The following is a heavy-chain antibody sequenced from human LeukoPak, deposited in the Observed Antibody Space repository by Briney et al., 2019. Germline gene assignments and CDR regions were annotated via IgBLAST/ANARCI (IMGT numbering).Heavy chain of an antibody. D-gene: IGHD6-13*01. V-gene: IGHV4-39*06. J-gene: IGHJ4*02. Sequence: PSETLSLTCTVSGGSISGSSYYWGWIRQPPGKGLEWIGSIYYSGSTYYNPSLKSRVTISVDTSKNQFPLKLSSVTAADTAVYYCARARYSSSWACDYWGQGTLVTVSS. CDR1: GGSISGSSYY. CDR3: ARARYSSSWACDY. CDR2: IYYSGST.